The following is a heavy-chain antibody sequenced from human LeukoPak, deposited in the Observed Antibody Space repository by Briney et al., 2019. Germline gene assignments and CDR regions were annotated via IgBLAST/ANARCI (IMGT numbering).Heavy chain of an antibody. CDR2: ISWNSGSI. Sequence: GGSLRLSCAASGFTFNSYAMTWVRRAPGKGLEWVSGISWNSGSIGYADSVKGRFTISRDNAKNSLYLQMNSLRAEDTALYYCAKDIGYGDYLGAFDIWGQGTMVTVSS. J-gene: IGHJ3*02. CDR1: GFTFNSYA. V-gene: IGHV3-9*01. CDR3: AKDIGYGDYLGAFDI. D-gene: IGHD4-17*01.